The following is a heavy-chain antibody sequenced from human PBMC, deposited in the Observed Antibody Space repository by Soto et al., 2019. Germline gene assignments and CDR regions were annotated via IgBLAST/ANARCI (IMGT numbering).Heavy chain of an antibody. CDR2: ISYDGSNK. Sequence: VQLVESGGGVVQPGRSLRLSCAASGFTFSSYAMHWVRQAPGKGLEWVAVISYDGSNKYYADSVKGRFTISRDNSKNTLYLQMNSLRAEDTAVYYCARASPYCGGDCYSVAGGFDYWGQGTLVTVSS. V-gene: IGHV3-30-3*01. D-gene: IGHD2-21*02. J-gene: IGHJ4*02. CDR3: ARASPYCGGDCYSVAGGFDY. CDR1: GFTFSSYA.